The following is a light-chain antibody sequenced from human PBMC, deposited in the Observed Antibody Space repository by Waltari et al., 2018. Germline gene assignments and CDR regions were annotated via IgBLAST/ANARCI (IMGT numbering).Light chain of an antibody. J-gene: IGLJ2*01. CDR2: RIT. CDR1: IFTTGGNY. Sequence: QSVLTQPPSMSGTPEQRFTIPFSGSIFTTGGNYLFWYQQFPEMAPQLLSYRITERPSGVPDRFSASKAGASASLAISGLRSEDEADYHCAAWDDSLSGRVFGGGTKLTV. V-gene: IGLV1-47*01. CDR3: AAWDDSLSGRV.